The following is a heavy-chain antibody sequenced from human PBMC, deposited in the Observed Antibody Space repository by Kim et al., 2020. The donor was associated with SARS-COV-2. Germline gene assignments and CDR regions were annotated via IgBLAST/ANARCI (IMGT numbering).Heavy chain of an antibody. J-gene: IGHJ4*02. CDR1: GYSFGNYW. CDR2: IYPDDSDT. CDR3: ARSYSSSWSYFDY. D-gene: IGHD6-13*01. Sequence: GESLKISCKGSGYSFGNYWIGWGRQMPGKGLEWMGIIYPDDSDTTYSPSFQGQVTISADKSITTAFLQWSSLKASDTAMYYCARSYSSSWSYFDYWGQGTLVTVSS. V-gene: IGHV5-51*01.